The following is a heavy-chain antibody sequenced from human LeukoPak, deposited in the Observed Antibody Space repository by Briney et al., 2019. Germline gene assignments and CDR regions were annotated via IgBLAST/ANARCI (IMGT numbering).Heavy chain of an antibody. CDR3: AKASLVVDYYYYGMDV. V-gene: IGHV3-9*01. CDR1: GFTFDDYA. CDR2: ISWNSGSI. J-gene: IGHJ6*02. Sequence: GRSLRLSCAASGFTFDDYAMHWVRQAPGKGLEWVSGISWNSGSIGYADSVKGRFTISRDNAKNSLYLQMNSLRAEDTALYYCAKASLVVDYYYYGMDVWGQGTTVTVSS. D-gene: IGHD2-15*01.